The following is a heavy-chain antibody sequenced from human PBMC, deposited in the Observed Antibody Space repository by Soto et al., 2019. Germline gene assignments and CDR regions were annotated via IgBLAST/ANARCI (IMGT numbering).Heavy chain of an antibody. CDR2: ISSSSSYI. J-gene: IGHJ6*03. Sequence: GGSLRLSCAASGFTFSSYSMNWVRQAPGKGLEWVSSISSSSSYIYYADSVKGRFTISRDNAKNSLYLQMNSLRAEDTAIYYCARDLGPPYCSSTSCTGVYFMDVWGKGTTVTVSS. CDR3: ARDLGPPYCSSTSCTGVYFMDV. V-gene: IGHV3-21*04. D-gene: IGHD2-2*01. CDR1: GFTFSSYS.